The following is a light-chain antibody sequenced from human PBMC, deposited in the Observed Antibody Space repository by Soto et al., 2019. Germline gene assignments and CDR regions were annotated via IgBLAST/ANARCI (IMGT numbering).Light chain of an antibody. Sequence: EIVLTQSPGTLSLSPGERATLSCRASQSVSSSYFAWYQQKPGQAPRLLIYGASSRATGIPDRFSGSESGTDFTLTISRLEPEDFAVYYCQQYGSSRWTFGQGTKVEIK. CDR1: QSVSSSY. CDR2: GAS. V-gene: IGKV3-20*01. CDR3: QQYGSSRWT. J-gene: IGKJ1*01.